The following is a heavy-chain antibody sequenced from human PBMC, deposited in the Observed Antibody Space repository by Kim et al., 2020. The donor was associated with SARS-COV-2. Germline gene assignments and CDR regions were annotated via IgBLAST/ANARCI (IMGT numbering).Heavy chain of an antibody. V-gene: IGHV1-24*01. J-gene: IGHJ4*02. CDR2: PEDGEA. CDR3: AAGPGDY. Sequence: PEDGEAYYAQNSQGRVTMTEDTSTDTAYMEVSSLRSDDTAVYYCAAGPGDYWGQGTLVTVSS. D-gene: IGHD3-10*01.